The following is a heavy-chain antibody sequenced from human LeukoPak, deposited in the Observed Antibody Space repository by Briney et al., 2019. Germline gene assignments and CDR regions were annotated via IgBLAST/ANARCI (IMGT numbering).Heavy chain of an antibody. V-gene: IGHV4-39*01. CDR3: ATRTRYGDYLAC. D-gene: IGHD4-17*01. CDR2: IFYSGNT. CDR1: GGSISSSTYY. Sequence: SETLSLTCTVSGGSISSSTYYWGWIRQPPGKGLEWVGNIFYSGNTYYNPSLKSRVTVSVDTSKNQFSLKRSSVTAPDTAVYYCATRTRYGDYLACWGQGTLLTVSS. J-gene: IGHJ4*02.